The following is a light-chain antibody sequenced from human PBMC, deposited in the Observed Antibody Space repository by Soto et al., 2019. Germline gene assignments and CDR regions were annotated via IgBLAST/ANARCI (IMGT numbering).Light chain of an antibody. CDR3: QSYDSSLSGSV. J-gene: IGLJ1*01. CDR1: SSDVGGYDH. Sequence: QSALTQPPSASGSPGQSVTIPCTGTSSDVGGYDHVSWYQQHPGKAPKLMIYEVTKRPAGVPDRFSGSKSGNTASLTVTGLQAEDEADYYCQSYDSSLSGSVFGTGTKVTVL. CDR2: EVT. V-gene: IGLV2-8*01.